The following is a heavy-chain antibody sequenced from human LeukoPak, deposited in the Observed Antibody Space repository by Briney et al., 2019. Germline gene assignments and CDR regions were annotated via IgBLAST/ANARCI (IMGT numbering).Heavy chain of an antibody. CDR3: TARVVTTNEF. Sequence: KPGGSLRLSYLGSGFNFNDAYMNWVRQAPGKGLEWVGRVKSIRDGGTTDDTAPVKGRFTISRDDSKRTVYLQMNSLKTEDTAVYFCTARVVTTNEFWGQGTLVTVSS. D-gene: IGHD2-21*02. V-gene: IGHV3-15*01. CDR2: VKSIRDGGTT. CDR1: GFNFNDAY. J-gene: IGHJ4*02.